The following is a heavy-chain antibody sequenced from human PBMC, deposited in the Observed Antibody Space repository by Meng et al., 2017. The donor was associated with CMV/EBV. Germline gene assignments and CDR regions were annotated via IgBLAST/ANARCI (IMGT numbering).Heavy chain of an antibody. Sequence: GESLKISCAASGFTFSSYAMSWVRQAPGKGLEWVSVIYSGGSSTYYADSVKGRFTISRDNSKNTLYLQMNSLRAEDTAVYYCAKTTYKLLLLWDPPFDYWGQGTLVTVSS. CDR3: AKTTYKLLLLWDPPFDY. CDR1: GFTFSSYA. CDR2: IYSGGSST. D-gene: IGHD2-2*01. J-gene: IGHJ4*02. V-gene: IGHV3-23*03.